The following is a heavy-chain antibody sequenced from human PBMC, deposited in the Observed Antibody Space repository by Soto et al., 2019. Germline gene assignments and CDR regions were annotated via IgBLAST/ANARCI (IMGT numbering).Heavy chain of an antibody. D-gene: IGHD6-19*01. CDR2: FYWDDDK. Sequence: QITLKESGPTLGKPTQTLTRTCTFSGFSLRSLGVGGGWIRQPQGKALEWLALFYWDDDKRYSPSLKSRLTITKDTSKNQVVLTMTNMDPVDTATYYCAYDSSGWLGFAYWGQGTLVTVSS. CDR3: AYDSSGWLGFAY. CDR1: GFSLRSLGVG. J-gene: IGHJ4*02. V-gene: IGHV2-5*02.